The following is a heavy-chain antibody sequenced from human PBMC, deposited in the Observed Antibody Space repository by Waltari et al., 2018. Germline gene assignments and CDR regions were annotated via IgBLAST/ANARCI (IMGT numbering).Heavy chain of an antibody. CDR1: GYTFTSYD. D-gene: IGHD4-17*01. CDR3: AILNYGDYVGPFDY. V-gene: IGHV1-8*01. Sequence: LVQSGAEVKKPGASVKVSCKASGYTFTSYDINWVRQATGQELEWMGWMNPNSGKTGYAQKFQGRVTMTRNTSISTAYMELSSRRSEDTAVYYCAILNYGDYVGPFDYWGQGTLVTVSS. CDR2: MNPNSGKT. J-gene: IGHJ4*02.